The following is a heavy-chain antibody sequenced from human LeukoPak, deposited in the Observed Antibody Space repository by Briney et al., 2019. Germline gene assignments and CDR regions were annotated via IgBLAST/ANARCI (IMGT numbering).Heavy chain of an antibody. J-gene: IGHJ4*02. CDR2: ISYDGSNK. CDR3: ARGAPGPTPYYSDY. CDR1: GFTFSSYA. Sequence: GGSLRLSCAASGFTFSSYAMHWVRQAPGKGLEWVAVISYDGSNKYYADSVKGRFTISRDLAKNSLYLQMHSLRAEDTAVYYCARGAPGPTPYYSDYWGQGSLVTVSS. V-gene: IGHV3-30*04. D-gene: IGHD2-15*01.